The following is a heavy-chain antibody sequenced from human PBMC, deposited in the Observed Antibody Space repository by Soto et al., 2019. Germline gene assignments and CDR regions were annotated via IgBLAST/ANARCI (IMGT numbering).Heavy chain of an antibody. V-gene: IGHV3-23*01. CDR3: AKLGATRWFDP. J-gene: IGHJ5*02. CDR2: ISGSGDNT. D-gene: IGHD1-26*01. CDR1: GFTFSSYA. Sequence: PGGSLRLSCAASGFTFSSYAMSWVRQAPGKGLQWVSDISGSGDNTYYADSVKGRFTISRDNSKNTLYLQMNSLRAEDTAVYYCAKLGATRWFDPWGQGTLVTVSS.